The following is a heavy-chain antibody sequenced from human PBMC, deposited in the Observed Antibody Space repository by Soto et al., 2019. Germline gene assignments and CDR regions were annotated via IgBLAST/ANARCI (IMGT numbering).Heavy chain of an antibody. Sequence: PGESLKISCKGSGYSFTIYWISWVRQMPGKGLEWMGRIDPSDSYTNYSPSFQGHVTISADKSISTAYLQWSSLKASDTAMYYCARGYCSSTSCYTRNWFDPWGQGTLVTVSS. CDR3: ARGYCSSTSCYTRNWFDP. CDR2: IDPSDSYT. V-gene: IGHV5-10-1*01. CDR1: GYSFTIYW. J-gene: IGHJ5*02. D-gene: IGHD2-2*02.